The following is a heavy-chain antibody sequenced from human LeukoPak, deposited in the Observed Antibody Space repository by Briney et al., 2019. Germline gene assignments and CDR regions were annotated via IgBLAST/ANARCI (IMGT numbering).Heavy chain of an antibody. Sequence: PGGSLRLSCAASGFIFSNFAMNWVRKAPGKGLEGVAAISGSGDNTYSADSVKGRFFISRDNSRNTLYLQMNSLRPEDTAVYYCGKDVPYGGDYWGQGTLVTVSS. CDR3: GKDVPYGGDY. V-gene: IGHV3-23*01. CDR1: GFIFSNFA. J-gene: IGHJ4*02. CDR2: ISGSGDNT. D-gene: IGHD3-10*01.